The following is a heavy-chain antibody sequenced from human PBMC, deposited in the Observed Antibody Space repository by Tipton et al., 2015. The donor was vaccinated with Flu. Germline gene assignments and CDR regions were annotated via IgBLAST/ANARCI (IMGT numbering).Heavy chain of an antibody. V-gene: IGHV3-33*08. CDR1: GFTVSSNF. CDR2: ISFDGGDGIVK. Sequence: QLVQSGGGLIQPGESLRLSCAASGFTVSSNFMNWVRQVPGKGLEWVAVISFDGGDGIVKHYADSVKGRFTISRDDSKNTLYLQMNSLRAEDPAVYYCAKGSDGGYYPPAWCFDLWGRGALVTVSS. J-gene: IGHJ2*01. D-gene: IGHD3-3*01. CDR3: AKGSDGGYYPPAWCFDL.